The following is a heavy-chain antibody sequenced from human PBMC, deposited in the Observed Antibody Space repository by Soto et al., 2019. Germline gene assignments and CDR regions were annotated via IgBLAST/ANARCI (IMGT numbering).Heavy chain of an antibody. CDR2: IIPIFGTA. CDR1: GGTFSSYA. CDR3: ARSGYALYYYYYGMDV. D-gene: IGHD5-12*01. Sequence: SVKVSCKASGGTFSSYAISWVRQAPGQGLEWMGGIIPIFGTANYAQKFQGRVTITADESTSTAYMELSSLRSEDTAVYYCARSGYALYYYYYGMDVWGQGTTVTVSS. J-gene: IGHJ6*02. V-gene: IGHV1-69*13.